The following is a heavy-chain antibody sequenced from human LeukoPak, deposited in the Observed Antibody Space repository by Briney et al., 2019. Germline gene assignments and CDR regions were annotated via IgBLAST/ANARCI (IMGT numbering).Heavy chain of an antibody. Sequence: SETLSLTCAVYGGSFSGYYWSWIRQPPGKGLEWIGEINHSGSTNYNPSLKSRVTISVDTSKNQFTLKLSSVTAADTAVCYCSRVGTPIAAAGTHPSFDYWGQGTLVTVSS. D-gene: IGHD6-13*01. J-gene: IGHJ4*02. CDR2: INHSGST. CDR3: SRVGTPIAAAGTHPSFDY. CDR1: GGSFSGYY. V-gene: IGHV4-34*01.